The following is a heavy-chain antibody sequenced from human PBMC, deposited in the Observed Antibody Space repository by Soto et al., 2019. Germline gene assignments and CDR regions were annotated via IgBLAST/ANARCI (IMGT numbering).Heavy chain of an antibody. Sequence: GGSLRLSCAASGFTFSGSAMHWVRQASGKGLEWVGRIRSKANSYATAYAASVKGRFTISRDDSKNTAYLQMNSVKTEDTAVYYCTRQGGYDYYYYGMDVWGQGTTVTVSS. CDR1: GFTFSGSA. CDR2: IRSKANSYAT. CDR3: TRQGGYDYYYYGMDV. V-gene: IGHV3-73*01. D-gene: IGHD5-12*01. J-gene: IGHJ6*02.